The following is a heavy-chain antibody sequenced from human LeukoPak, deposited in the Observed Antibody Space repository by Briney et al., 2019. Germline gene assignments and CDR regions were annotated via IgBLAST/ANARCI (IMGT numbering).Heavy chain of an antibody. V-gene: IGHV6-1*01. J-gene: IGHJ4*02. CDR3: AREQGEGVDY. Sequence: SQTLSLTCAISGDSVSSNSATWYWIRQSPSRGLEWLGRTYYRSKWYNDYAVSVKSRLTINPDTSKNQFSLQLNSVTPEDSAVYYCAREQGEGVDYWGQGTLVTVSS. CDR1: GDSVSSNSAT. D-gene: IGHD3-10*01. CDR2: TYYRSKWYN.